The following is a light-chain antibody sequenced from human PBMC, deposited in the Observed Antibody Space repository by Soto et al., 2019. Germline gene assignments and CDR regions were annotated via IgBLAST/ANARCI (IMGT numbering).Light chain of an antibody. CDR2: DAS. V-gene: IGKV3D-15*01. Sequence: ERGITESPTTLSVSPGEKVTLSCRASQSVSSNLALYQQKPGQAPRLVIFDASNRANGVPARFGGSGSGTDFTLTINSLEPEDFAVYYCQQRNVWPPITFGHGTRLEI. CDR3: QQRNVWPPIT. J-gene: IGKJ5*01. CDR1: QSVSSN.